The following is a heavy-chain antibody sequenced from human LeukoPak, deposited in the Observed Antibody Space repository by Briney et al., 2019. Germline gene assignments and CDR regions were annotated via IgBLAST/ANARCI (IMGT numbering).Heavy chain of an antibody. D-gene: IGHD1-26*01. Sequence: PGGSLRLSCAASGFTFSNYRMNWVRQAPGKGLEWVSYISSSTSGATIYYADSVRGRSTISRDNAKNSLYLQMNSLRAEDTAVYYCARGTGSYYGHFDYWGQGTLVTVSS. CDR1: GFTFSNYR. CDR2: ISSSTSGATI. CDR3: ARGTGSYYGHFDY. J-gene: IGHJ4*02. V-gene: IGHV3-48*01.